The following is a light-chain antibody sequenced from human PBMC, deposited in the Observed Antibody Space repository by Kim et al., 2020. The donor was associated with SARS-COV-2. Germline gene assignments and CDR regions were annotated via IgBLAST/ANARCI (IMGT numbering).Light chain of an antibody. J-gene: IGKJ2*01. CDR3: QKYNSAPNT. CDR2: ATS. Sequence: SVGHRVTITCRASQGISNYLAWYQLKPGKIPRLLIYATSTLQSGVPSRFSGRGSGTDFTLTISSLQPEDVATYYCQKYNSAPNTFGQGTKLEI. CDR1: QGISNY. V-gene: IGKV1-27*01.